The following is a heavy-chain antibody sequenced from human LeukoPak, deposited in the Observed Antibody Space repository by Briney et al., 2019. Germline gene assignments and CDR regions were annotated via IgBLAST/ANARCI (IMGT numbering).Heavy chain of an antibody. J-gene: IGHJ4*02. D-gene: IGHD3-22*01. CDR2: ISSKAYGGTT. V-gene: IGHV3-49*03. CDR1: GFTFGDYA. CDR3: ARDHTYYYDSSGYYDY. Sequence: GVSLRLSCTASGFTFGDYAMSWFRQAPGKGLEWVGFISSKAYGGTTEYAASVKGRFIISRDDSKSIAYLQMNSLKTEDTAVYYCARDHTYYYDSSGYYDYWGQGTLVTVSS.